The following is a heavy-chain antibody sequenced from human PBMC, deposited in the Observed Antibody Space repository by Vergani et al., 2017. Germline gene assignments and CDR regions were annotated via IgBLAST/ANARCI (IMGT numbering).Heavy chain of an antibody. D-gene: IGHD2-2*02. J-gene: IGHJ4*02. Sequence: QVQLQESGPGLVKPPGTLSLTCAVSGYSISSNNCWTWVRQPPGKGLEWIGEICHTEDTKYSPSLKSRVTVSVDESRNLFSLRLNSVTAADTAVYYCATIGYRPWGYYFDYWGQGILVTVSS. CDR2: ICHTEDT. CDR1: GYSISSNNC. CDR3: ATIGYRPWGYYFDY. V-gene: IGHV4-4*03.